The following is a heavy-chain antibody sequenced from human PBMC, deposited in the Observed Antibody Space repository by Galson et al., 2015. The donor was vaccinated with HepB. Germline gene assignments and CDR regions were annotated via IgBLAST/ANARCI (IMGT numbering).Heavy chain of an antibody. CDR2: INPNSGGT. CDR3: ARDDWCSSSSCFGLGYYYGLDV. Sequence: SVKVSSKASGYTFAAYYIHWVRQAPGQGPEWVGRINPNSGGTNYAQKFQGRVTMPRDTAISAVYMELRRLSSDDSAVYFCARDDWCSSSSCFGLGYYYGLDVWGQGATVTVSS. V-gene: IGHV1-2*06. D-gene: IGHD2-2*01. J-gene: IGHJ6*02. CDR1: GYTFAAYY.